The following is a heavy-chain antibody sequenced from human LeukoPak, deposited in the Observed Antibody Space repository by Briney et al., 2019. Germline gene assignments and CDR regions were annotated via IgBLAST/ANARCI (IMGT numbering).Heavy chain of an antibody. J-gene: IGHJ3*02. D-gene: IGHD2-2*01. CDR2: IYSGGST. CDR3: ARGPYCSSTSCYAGGDAFDI. Sequence: GGSLRLSCAASGFTVSSNYMSWVRQAPGKGLEWVSVIYSGGSTYYADSVKGRFTISRDNSKNTLYLQMNSLRAEDTAVYYCARGPYCSSTSCYAGGDAFDIWGQGTMVTVSS. CDR1: GFTVSSNY. V-gene: IGHV3-66*01.